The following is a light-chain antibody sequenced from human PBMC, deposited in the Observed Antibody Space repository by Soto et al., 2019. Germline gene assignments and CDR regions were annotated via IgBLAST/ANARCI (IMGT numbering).Light chain of an antibody. CDR2: GAS. CDR1: QSVSSSY. J-gene: IGKJ4*01. Sequence: EIVLTQSPDTLSLSPGERATLSCRASQSVSSSYLAWYQQKPGQAPRLLIYGASSRATGIPDRFSGSGSGTDFILTISRLEPEDFAVYFCQQYGSSPLLSFGGGTKVEIK. CDR3: QQYGSSPLLS. V-gene: IGKV3-20*01.